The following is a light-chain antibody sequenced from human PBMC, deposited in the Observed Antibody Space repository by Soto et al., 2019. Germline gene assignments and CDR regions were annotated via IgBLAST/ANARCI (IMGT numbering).Light chain of an antibody. Sequence: QSALTQPASVSGSPGQSITISCTGTSSDVGGYNYVSWYQQHPGKAPKLMIYDVSNRPSGVSNRFSGSKSGNTASLTISGLQAEDEADYYCSPYTSSSTLPPFVFGTGTKLTVL. CDR3: SPYTSSSTLPPFV. J-gene: IGLJ1*01. CDR2: DVS. V-gene: IGLV2-14*01. CDR1: SSDVGGYNY.